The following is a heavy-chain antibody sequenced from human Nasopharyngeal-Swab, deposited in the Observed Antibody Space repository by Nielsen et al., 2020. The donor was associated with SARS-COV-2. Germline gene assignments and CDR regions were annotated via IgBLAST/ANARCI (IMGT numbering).Heavy chain of an antibody. CDR1: AGTFSSYA. CDR2: IIPIFGTA. Sequence: SVKVSCKASAGTFSSYAVSWVRQTPGRGLEWMGGIIPIFGTANYAQKFQGRVTITADESTSTAFMELSSLRSEDTAVYYCAGWITMIRGATFDIWGQGTMVTVS. V-gene: IGHV1-69*13. D-gene: IGHD3-10*01. CDR3: AGWITMIRGATFDI. J-gene: IGHJ3*02.